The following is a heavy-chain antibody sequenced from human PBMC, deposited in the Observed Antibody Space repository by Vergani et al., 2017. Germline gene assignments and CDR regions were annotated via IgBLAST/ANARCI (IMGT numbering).Heavy chain of an antibody. Sequence: EVQLVESGGGLVQPGGPLRLPCAAPGFSLSRFWMSWVRQAPEKGVEWVAHISPDGSATSYVDSVKGRFTISRDNTKNSLSLQMSGMRVEDPVVYYCVRLLRGPWNFDLWGRGTLITVSS. CDR2: ISPDGSAT. J-gene: IGHJ2*01. V-gene: IGHV3-7*01. D-gene: IGHD2/OR15-2a*01. CDR1: GFSLSRFW. CDR3: VRLLRGPWNFDL.